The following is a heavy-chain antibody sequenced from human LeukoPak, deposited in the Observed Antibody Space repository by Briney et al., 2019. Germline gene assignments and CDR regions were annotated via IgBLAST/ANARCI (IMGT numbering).Heavy chain of an antibody. CDR1: EFTFSSYG. Sequence: GGSLRLSCAASEFTFSSYGMHWVRQAPGKGLEWVAVISYDGSNKYYADSVKGRFTISRDNSKNTLYLQMNSLRAEDTAVYYCAKSSGWSLDYWGQGTLVTVSS. CDR2: ISYDGSNK. V-gene: IGHV3-30*18. J-gene: IGHJ4*02. CDR3: AKSSGWSLDY. D-gene: IGHD6-19*01.